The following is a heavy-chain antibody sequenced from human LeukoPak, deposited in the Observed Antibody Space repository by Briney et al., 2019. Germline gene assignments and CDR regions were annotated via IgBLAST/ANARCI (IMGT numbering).Heavy chain of an antibody. CDR1: GFTFSSYW. CDR3: ARGGGLDV. CDR2: INHNGNVN. J-gene: IGHJ6*02. Sequence: AGGSLRLSCAASGFTFSSYWMNWARQAPGKGLEWVASINHNGNVNYYVDSVKGRFTISRGNAKNSLYLQMSNLRAEDTAVYFCARGGGLDVWGQGATVTVSS. V-gene: IGHV3-7*03. D-gene: IGHD3-16*01.